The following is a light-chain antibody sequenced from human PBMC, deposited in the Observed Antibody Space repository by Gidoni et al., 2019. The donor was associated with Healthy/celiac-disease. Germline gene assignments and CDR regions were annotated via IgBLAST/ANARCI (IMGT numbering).Light chain of an antibody. CDR1: QSISSY. Sequence: DIQMTQSPSSLSASVGARVTITCRASQSISSYLNWYQQKPGKAPKLLIYAASSLQSGVPSRFRGSGSGTDFTLTISSLQPEDFATYYCQQSYSTPLTFGGGTKVEIK. CDR3: QQSYSTPLT. J-gene: IGKJ4*01. CDR2: AAS. V-gene: IGKV1-39*01.